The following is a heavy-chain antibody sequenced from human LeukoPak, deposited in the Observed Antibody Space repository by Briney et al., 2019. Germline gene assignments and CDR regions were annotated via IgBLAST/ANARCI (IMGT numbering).Heavy chain of an antibody. D-gene: IGHD2-15*01. J-gene: IGHJ6*03. CDR1: GYTFTDYY. CDR3: ARDDCSGGSCYYYYMDV. Sequence: ASVKVSCKASGYTFTDYYMHWVRQAPGQGLEWMGWINPNSGGTNYAQKFQGRVTMTRDTSMSTAYMELSRLRSDDTAVYYCARDDCSGGSCYYYYMDVWGKGTTVTVSS. CDR2: INPNSGGT. V-gene: IGHV1-2*02.